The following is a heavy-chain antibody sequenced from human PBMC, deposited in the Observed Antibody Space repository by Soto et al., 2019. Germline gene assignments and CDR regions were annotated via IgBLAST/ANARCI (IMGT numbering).Heavy chain of an antibody. Sequence: QVQLVQSGAEEKKPGASVKVSCKASGYSFTSYTMHWVRHAPGQRLEWMGWINAGNGNTKYSQKFQGRVTITRDTSASTAYMELSSLRSEDTAVYYCARAVAVTADFDYWGQGTLVTVSS. CDR3: ARAVAVTADFDY. CDR1: GYSFTSYT. J-gene: IGHJ4*02. D-gene: IGHD2-21*02. CDR2: INAGNGNT. V-gene: IGHV1-3*05.